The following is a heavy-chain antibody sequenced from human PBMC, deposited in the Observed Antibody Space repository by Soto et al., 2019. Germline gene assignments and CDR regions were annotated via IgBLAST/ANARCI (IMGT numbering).Heavy chain of an antibody. CDR3: ASHITGTEWYFDL. CDR1: GGSISSSSYY. CDR2: IYYSGST. D-gene: IGHD1-20*01. V-gene: IGHV4-39*01. J-gene: IGHJ2*01. Sequence: QLQLQESGPGLVKPSETLSLTCTVSGGSISSSSYYWGWIRQPPGKGLEWIGSIYYSGSTYYNPSLKSRVTIPVDTSKNQFSLKLSSVTAADTAVYYCASHITGTEWYFDLWGRGTLVTVSS.